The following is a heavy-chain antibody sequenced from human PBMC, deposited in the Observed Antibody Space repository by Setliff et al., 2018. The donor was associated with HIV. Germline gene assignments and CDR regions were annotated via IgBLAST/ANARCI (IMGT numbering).Heavy chain of an antibody. Sequence: SETLSLTCTVSSGSISSGTYYWSWIRQYPGKGLEWIGYIDYSGSAFYNPSLKSRVTLSIDTSKNQFSLKLGSVTAADTAVYYCARDRYAGEIDYWGQGTLVTVSS. CDR3: ARDRYAGEIDY. J-gene: IGHJ4*02. D-gene: IGHD3-10*01. CDR2: IDYSGSA. CDR1: SGSISSGTYY. V-gene: IGHV4-31*03.